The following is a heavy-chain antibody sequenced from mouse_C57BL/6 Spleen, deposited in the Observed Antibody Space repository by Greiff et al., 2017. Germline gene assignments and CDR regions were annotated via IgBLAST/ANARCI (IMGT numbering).Heavy chain of an antibody. CDR3: ARGYYGSGKTWYFDV. D-gene: IGHD1-1*01. CDR2: IYPRSGNT. CDR1: GYTFTSYG. J-gene: IGHJ1*03. V-gene: IGHV1-81*01. Sequence: QVQLKESGAELARPGASVKLSCKASGYTFTSYGISWVKQRTGQGLEWIGEIYPRSGNTYYNEKFKGKATLTADKSSSTAYMELHSLTSEDSAVYFCARGYYGSGKTWYFDVWGTGTTVTVSS.